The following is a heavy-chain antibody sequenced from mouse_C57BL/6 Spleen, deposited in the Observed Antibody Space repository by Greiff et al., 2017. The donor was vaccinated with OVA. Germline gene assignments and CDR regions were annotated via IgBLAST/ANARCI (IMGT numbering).Heavy chain of an antibody. J-gene: IGHJ2*01. V-gene: IGHV1-81*01. Sequence: VKLVESGAELARPGASVKLSCKASGYTFTSYGISWVKQRTGQGLEWIGEIYPRSGNTYYNEKFKGKSTLTADKSSSTAYMGLRSLTSEDSAVYFCARSITTVVFDYWGQGTTLTVSS. CDR1: GYTFTSYG. CDR3: ARSITTVVFDY. D-gene: IGHD1-1*01. CDR2: IYPRSGNT.